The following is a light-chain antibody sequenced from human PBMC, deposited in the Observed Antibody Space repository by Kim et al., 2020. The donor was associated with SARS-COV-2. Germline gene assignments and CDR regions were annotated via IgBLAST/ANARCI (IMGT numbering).Light chain of an antibody. Sequence: PGEGVALSGRASQTVGSNYLAWYQQRPGRAPRLLISGASNRATGIPVRFSGSGSGTDFTLTISRLEPEDFVLYFCQQYGKAPLTFGQGTRLEIK. CDR1: QTVGSNY. CDR3: QQYGKAPLT. CDR2: GAS. V-gene: IGKV3-20*01. J-gene: IGKJ5*01.